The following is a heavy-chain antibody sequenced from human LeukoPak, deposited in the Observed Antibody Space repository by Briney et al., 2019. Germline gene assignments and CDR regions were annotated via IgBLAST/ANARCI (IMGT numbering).Heavy chain of an antibody. J-gene: IGHJ5*02. Sequence: SQTLSLTCTVSGGSISSYYWSWIRQPPGKGLEWIGYIYYSGSTNYNPSLKSRVTISVDTSKNQFSLKLSSVTAADTAVYYCARAEIAAARGVFDPWGQGTLVTVSS. CDR1: GGSISSYY. CDR2: IYYSGST. CDR3: ARAEIAAARGVFDP. V-gene: IGHV4-59*01. D-gene: IGHD6-13*01.